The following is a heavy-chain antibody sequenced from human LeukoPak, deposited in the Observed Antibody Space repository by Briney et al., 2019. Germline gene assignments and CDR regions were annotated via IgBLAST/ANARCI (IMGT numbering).Heavy chain of an antibody. V-gene: IGHV3-23*01. CDR1: GVTFSSYA. CDR2: ISGSGGTT. CDR3: AKDTSGSTSYSYHYGMDV. J-gene: IGHJ6*02. Sequence: GGSLRLSCVTSGVTFSSYAMSWVRQAPGKGLEWVSVISGSGGTTYYADSVKGRFTISRDNSKSTLYLQMNSLRAEDTAVYYCAKDTSGSTSYSYHYGMDVWGQGTTVTVSS. D-gene: IGHD1-26*01.